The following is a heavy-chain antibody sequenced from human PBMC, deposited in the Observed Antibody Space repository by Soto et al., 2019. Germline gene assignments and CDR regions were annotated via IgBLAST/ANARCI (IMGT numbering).Heavy chain of an antibody. D-gene: IGHD1-26*01. CDR3: AAEGWGIVGASSPFDY. J-gene: IGHJ4*02. CDR2: IWYDGSNK. Sequence: RLSCAASGFTFSSYGMHWVRQAPGKGLEWVAVIWYDGSNKYYADSVKGRFTISRDNSKNTLYLQMNSLRSEDTAVYYCAAEGWGIVGASSPFDYWGQGTLVTVSS. V-gene: IGHV3-33*01. CDR1: GFTFSSYG.